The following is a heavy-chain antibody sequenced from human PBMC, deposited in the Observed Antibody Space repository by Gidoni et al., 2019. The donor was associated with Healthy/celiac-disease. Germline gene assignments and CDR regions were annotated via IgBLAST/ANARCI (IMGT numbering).Heavy chain of an antibody. CDR3: ASGLRGGPIGY. D-gene: IGHD2-15*01. Sequence: QVQLVQSGAEVKKPGASVKVSCKASGYTFTSYYMHWVRQAPGQGLEWMGIINPRGGSTSYAQKFQGRVTMTRDTSTSTVYMELSSLRSEDTAVYYCASGLRGGPIGYWGQGTLVTVSS. J-gene: IGHJ4*02. V-gene: IGHV1-46*01. CDR1: GYTFTSYY. CDR2: INPRGGST.